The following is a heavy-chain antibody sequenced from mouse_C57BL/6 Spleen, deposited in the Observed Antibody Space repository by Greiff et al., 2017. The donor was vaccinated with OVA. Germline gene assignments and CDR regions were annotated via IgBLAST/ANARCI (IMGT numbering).Heavy chain of an antibody. CDR1: GYTFTSYW. D-gene: IGHD1-1*01. V-gene: IGHV1-7*01. Sequence: VQLQQSGAELAKPGASVKLSCKASGYTFTSYWMHWVKQRPGQGLEWIGYINPSSGYTKYNQKFKDKATLTADKSSSTAYMQLSSLTSEDSAIYFCARDDGSRGFAYWGQGTLVTVSA. CDR2: INPSSGYT. J-gene: IGHJ3*01. CDR3: ARDDGSRGFAY.